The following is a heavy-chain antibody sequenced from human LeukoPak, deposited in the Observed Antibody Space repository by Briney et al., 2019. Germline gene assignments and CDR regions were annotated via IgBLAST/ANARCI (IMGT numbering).Heavy chain of an antibody. V-gene: IGHV3-23*01. CDR2: ISGGGGST. CDR3: AKLDRQQLVYFDY. Sequence: GGSLRLSCAASGFTFSSYAMSWVRQAPGKGLEWVSAISGGGGSTYYADSVKGRFTISRDNSKNTLYLQMNSLRAEDTAVYYCAKLDRQQLVYFDYWGQGTLVTVSS. J-gene: IGHJ4*02. D-gene: IGHD6-13*01. CDR1: GFTFSSYA.